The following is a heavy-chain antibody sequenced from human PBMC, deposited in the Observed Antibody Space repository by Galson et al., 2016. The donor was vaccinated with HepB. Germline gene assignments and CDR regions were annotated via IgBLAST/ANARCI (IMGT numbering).Heavy chain of an antibody. Sequence: SETLSLTCTVSGDSISSYFWSWIRQPAGKGLEWIGSIYFSGSTYFNPSLKSRVTISVDTSKNQLSLKLISVTATDTAVYYCARQGDGEGVGLDYCGQGTLVTVAS. CDR1: GDSISSYF. CDR2: IYFSGST. D-gene: IGHD3-10*01. V-gene: IGHV4-59*05. J-gene: IGHJ4*02. CDR3: ARQGDGEGVGLDY.